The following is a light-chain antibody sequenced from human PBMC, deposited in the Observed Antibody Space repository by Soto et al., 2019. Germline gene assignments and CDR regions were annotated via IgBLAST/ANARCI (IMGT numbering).Light chain of an antibody. CDR1: SSDVGGYNY. V-gene: IGLV2-14*01. CDR2: DVS. Sequence: SALTQPASVSGSPGQSITISCTGTSSDVGGYNYVSWYQQHPGKAPKLMIYDVSNRPSGVSNRFSGSKSGNTASLTISGLQAEDEADYYCSSYTGFGGGTKLTVL. CDR3: SSYTG. J-gene: IGLJ2*01.